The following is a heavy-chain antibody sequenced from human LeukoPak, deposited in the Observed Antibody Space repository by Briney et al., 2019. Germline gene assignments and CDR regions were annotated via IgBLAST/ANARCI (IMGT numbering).Heavy chain of an antibody. V-gene: IGHV3-30*02. J-gene: IGHJ4*02. CDR3: AKDRDYYDSSGHDY. CDR2: IRYDGSNK. Sequence: GGSLRLSCAASGFTFSSYGMHWVRQAPGKGLEWVAFIRYDGSNKYYADSVKGRFTISRDNAKNSLYLQMNSLRAEDTALYYCAKDRDYYDSSGHDYWGQGTLVTVSS. CDR1: GFTFSSYG. D-gene: IGHD3-22*01.